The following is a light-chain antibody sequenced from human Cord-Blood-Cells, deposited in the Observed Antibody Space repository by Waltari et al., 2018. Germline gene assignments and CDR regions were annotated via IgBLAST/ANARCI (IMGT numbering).Light chain of an antibody. J-gene: IGKJ2*01. V-gene: IGKV1-39*01. CDR3: QQSYSTPMYT. CDR2: AAS. CDR1: QSISSF. Sequence: DIQMPQSPSSLSASVGDIVPITCRASQSISSFLNGYQQKPGKAPNLLIYAASSLQSGVPARFSCSGSGTDFTLTISSLQPEDFATYYCQQSYSTPMYTFGQGTKLEIK.